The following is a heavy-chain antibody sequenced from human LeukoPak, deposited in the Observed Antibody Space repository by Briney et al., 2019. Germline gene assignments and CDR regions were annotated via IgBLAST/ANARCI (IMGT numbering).Heavy chain of an antibody. CDR2: IYYSGST. CDR1: GGSISSSSYY. J-gene: IGHJ4*02. V-gene: IGHV4-39*01. CDR3: ARHTFYYYDSSGYYERPFDY. D-gene: IGHD3-22*01. Sequence: SETLSLTCTVSGGSISSSSYYWGWNRQPPGKGLVWIGGIYYSGSTYYNPSLKSRVTISVDTSKNQFSLKMRSVPAADTAVYYCARHTFYYYDSSGYYERPFDYWGQGTLVTVSS.